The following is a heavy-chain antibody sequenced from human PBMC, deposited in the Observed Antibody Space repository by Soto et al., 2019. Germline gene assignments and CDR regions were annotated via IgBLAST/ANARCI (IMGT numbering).Heavy chain of an antibody. CDR3: ARGEIYGDYVLYAFDI. J-gene: IGHJ3*02. V-gene: IGHV4-30-4*01. CDR2: IYYSGST. D-gene: IGHD4-17*01. CDR1: GGSISSGDYY. Sequence: QVQLQESGPGLVKPSQTLSLTCTVSGGSISSGDYYWSWIRQPPGKGLEWIGYIYYSGSTYYNPSLKSRVTISVDTSKNQFSLKLSSVTAADTAVYYCARGEIYGDYVLYAFDIWGQGTMVTVSS.